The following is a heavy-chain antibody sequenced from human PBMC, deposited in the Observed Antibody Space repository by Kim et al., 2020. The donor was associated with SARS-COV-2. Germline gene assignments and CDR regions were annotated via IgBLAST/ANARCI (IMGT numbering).Heavy chain of an antibody. CDR1: GVSISSDS. J-gene: IGHJ5*02. V-gene: IGHV4-59*01. CDR2: SDDLVSA. Sequence: SETLSLTCTVSGVSISSDSWSWIRQPPGELLELIGSSDDLVSAIANPSRKIRVTISVDTTKNQFSLKLSSVTAADTAVDYCARDGDYEGWWFDPWGQGTLVTVSS. CDR3: ARDGDYEGWWFDP. D-gene: IGHD4-17*01.